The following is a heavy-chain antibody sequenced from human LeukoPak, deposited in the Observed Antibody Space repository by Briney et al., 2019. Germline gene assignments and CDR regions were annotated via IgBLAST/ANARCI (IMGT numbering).Heavy chain of an antibody. CDR2: ISSSGSTI. V-gene: IGHV3-11*01. CDR1: GFTFSDYY. J-gene: IGHJ4*02. D-gene: IGHD6-13*01. Sequence: GGSLRLSCAASGFTFSDYYMSWIRQAPGKGLEWVSYISSSGSTIYYADSVKGRFTISRDNAKNSLYLQMNSLRAEDTAVYYCARAYSSSWYRGGMGDYWGQGTLVTVSS. CDR3: ARAYSSSWYRGGMGDY.